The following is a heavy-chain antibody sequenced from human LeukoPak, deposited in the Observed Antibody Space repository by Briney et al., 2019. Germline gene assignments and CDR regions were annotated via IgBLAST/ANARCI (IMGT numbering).Heavy chain of an antibody. CDR2: INPNTGGT. Sequence: GASVKVSCKASGYTFTGYYMHWVRQAPGQGLEWMGWINPNTGGTNYARKFQGRVTMTRDTSISTAYMDLSRLRSDDTAVYYCAREPVLEAGDYWGQGTLVTVSS. V-gene: IGHV1-2*02. CDR1: GYTFTGYY. D-gene: IGHD6-19*01. CDR3: AREPVLEAGDY. J-gene: IGHJ4*02.